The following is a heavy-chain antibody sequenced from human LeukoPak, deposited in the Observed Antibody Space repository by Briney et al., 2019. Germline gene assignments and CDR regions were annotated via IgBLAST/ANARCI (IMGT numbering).Heavy chain of an antibody. Sequence: GGSLRLSCAASGFTFSTYGMNWVRQAPGKGLEWVAVISYDGRQKYYADSVKGRFTISRDNSKDTVYLQMNSLRDEDSATYYCVRVFLESLTAGYFDHWGQGTLVTVSP. V-gene: IGHV3-30*03. D-gene: IGHD3-3*01. CDR1: GFTFSTYG. CDR3: VRVFLESLTAGYFDH. J-gene: IGHJ4*02. CDR2: ISYDGRQK.